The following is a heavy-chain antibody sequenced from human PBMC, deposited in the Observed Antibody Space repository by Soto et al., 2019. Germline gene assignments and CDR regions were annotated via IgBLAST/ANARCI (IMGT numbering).Heavy chain of an antibody. CDR3: AKDLGDYGDYIDY. V-gene: IGHV3-30*18. CDR1: GFTFSSYG. CDR2: ISYDGSNK. J-gene: IGHJ4*02. Sequence: QVQLVESGGGVVQTGRSLRLSCAASGFTFSSYGMHWVRQAPGKGLEWVAVISYDGSNKYYADSVKGRFTISRDNSKNTLYLQVNSLRAEDTAVYYCAKDLGDYGDYIDYWGQGTLVTVSS. D-gene: IGHD4-17*01.